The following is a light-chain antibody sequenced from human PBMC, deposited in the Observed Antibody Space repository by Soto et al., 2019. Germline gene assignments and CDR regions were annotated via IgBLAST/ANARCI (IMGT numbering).Light chain of an antibody. CDR2: DVS. CDR1: SSDVGGYNY. CDR3: SSYTSSSDVV. J-gene: IGLJ2*01. V-gene: IGLV2-14*01. Sequence: QSVLTQPASVSGSPGQSITISCTGTSSDVGGYNYVSWYQQHPGKAPKLMIYDVSNRPSGVSKRFSGSKSGNTASLTISGLQAEDEADYYCSSYTSSSDVVFGGGTKLTVL.